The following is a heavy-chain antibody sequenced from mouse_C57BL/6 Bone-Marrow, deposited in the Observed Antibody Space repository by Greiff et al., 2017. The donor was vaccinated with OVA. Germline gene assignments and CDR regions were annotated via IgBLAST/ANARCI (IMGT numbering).Heavy chain of an antibody. D-gene: IGHD1-1*01. CDR3: ARWYYGSSYDY. CDR1: GYTFTSYW. J-gene: IGHJ2*01. Sequence: QVQLQQPGAELVKPGASVKMSCKASGYTFTSYWITWVKQRPGQGLEWIGDIHPGSGSTNYNEKFKSKATLTVDTSSSTAYMQLSSLTSEDSAVYYCARWYYGSSYDYWGQGTTLTVSS. CDR2: IHPGSGST. V-gene: IGHV1-55*01.